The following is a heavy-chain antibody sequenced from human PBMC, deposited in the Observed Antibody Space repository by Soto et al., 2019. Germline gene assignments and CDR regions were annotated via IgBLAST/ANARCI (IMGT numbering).Heavy chain of an antibody. CDR1: GGSISSGDYY. CDR2: IYYSGST. V-gene: IGHV4-30-4*01. CDR3: VRAEGYTSYFVY. J-gene: IGHJ4*02. D-gene: IGHD5-18*01. Sequence: QVQLQESGPGLVKPSQTLSLTCTVSGGSISSGDYYWSWIRQPPGKGLGWIGYIYYSGSTYYNPSLKCRVTISVDTSKTQSSLKLSSVTAVDTDVYYCVRAEGYTSYFVYWGQETLVTVSS.